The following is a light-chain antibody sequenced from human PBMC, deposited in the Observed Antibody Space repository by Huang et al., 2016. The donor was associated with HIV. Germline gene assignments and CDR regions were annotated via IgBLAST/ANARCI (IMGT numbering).Light chain of an antibody. CDR1: QDISNY. J-gene: IGKJ3*01. CDR2: EAS. CDR3: QQYDSFPT. V-gene: IGKV1-33*01. Sequence: DIQMTQSPSSLSASVGDRVTITCQASQDISNYLSWFQQTPGKAPKLLVYEASNLETGDPSRFSGSGSGTHFTFTISSLQSEDIATYYCQQYDSFPTFGPGTKVHI.